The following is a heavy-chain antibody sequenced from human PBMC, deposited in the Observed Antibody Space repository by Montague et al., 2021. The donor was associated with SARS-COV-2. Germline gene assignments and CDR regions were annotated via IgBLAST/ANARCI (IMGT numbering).Heavy chain of an antibody. D-gene: IGHD3-9*01. CDR3: ARSYYDILTNYYDAFDI. J-gene: IGHJ3*02. CDR2: IDWDDDK. V-gene: IGHV2-70*04. Sequence: PALVKPTQTLTLTCTLSGFSLSTSGMRASWIRQPPGKALEWLARIDWDDDKFYSTSLKTRLTISKHTSKNQVVLTMTNMDPVDTATYYCARSYYDILTNYYDAFDIWGQGTMVTVSS. CDR1: GFSLSTSGMR.